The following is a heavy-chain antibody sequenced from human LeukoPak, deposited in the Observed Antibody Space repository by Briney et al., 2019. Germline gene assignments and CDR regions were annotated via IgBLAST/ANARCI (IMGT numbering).Heavy chain of an antibody. D-gene: IGHD6-19*01. CDR1: GFTFSSYG. CDR2: IWYDGSNK. J-gene: IGHJ4*02. Sequence: PGGSLRLSCAASGFTFSSYGMHWVRQAPGKGLEWVAVIWYDGSNKYYADSVKGRFTIPRDNSKNTLYLQMNSLRAEDTAVYYCARPVTAVADYFDYWGQGTLVTVSS. V-gene: IGHV3-33*01. CDR3: ARPVTAVADYFDY.